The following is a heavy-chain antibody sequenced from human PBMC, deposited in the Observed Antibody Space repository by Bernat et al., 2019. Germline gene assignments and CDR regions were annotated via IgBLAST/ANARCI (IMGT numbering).Heavy chain of an antibody. CDR2: IDWDDDR. J-gene: IGHJ4*02. CDR1: GFSLSTSGMC. V-gene: IGHV2-70*13. D-gene: IGHD5-18*01. Sequence: QVTLRESGPALVKSTQTLTLTCTFSGFSLSTSGMCVSWIRQPPGKALEWLARIDWDDDRYHSTSLKTRLTISKDTSKNQVVLTMTNMDPVDTATYYCATGYRYGRYYFDYWGQGTLVTVSS. CDR3: ATGYRYGRYYFDY.